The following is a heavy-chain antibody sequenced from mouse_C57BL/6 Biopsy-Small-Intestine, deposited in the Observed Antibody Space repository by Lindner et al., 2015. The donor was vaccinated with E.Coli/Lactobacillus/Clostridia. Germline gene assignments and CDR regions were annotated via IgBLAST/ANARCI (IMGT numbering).Heavy chain of an antibody. CDR1: GYTFTSYG. D-gene: IGHD1-2*01. Sequence: SVKVSCKASGYTFTSYGISWVRQAPGQGPEWMGWRSAYTGATNLPQSLQGRVSLTTDTSTSTAYMELRSLSSDDTAVYYCAREIDRRTLRMDVWGQGTTVTVHS. J-gene: IGHJ1*01. V-gene: IGHV1-53*01. CDR2: RSAYTGAT. CDR3: AREIDRRTLRMDV.